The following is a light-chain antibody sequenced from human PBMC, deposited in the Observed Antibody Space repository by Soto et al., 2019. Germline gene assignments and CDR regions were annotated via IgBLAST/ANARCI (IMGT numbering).Light chain of an antibody. J-gene: IGKJ2*01. V-gene: IGKV1-5*01. CDR2: DAS. Sequence: DIQMTQSPSTLSASVGDRVTITCRASQSISSWLAWYQQKPGKAPKLLIYDASSLESGVPSRFSGSGSGTEFTLTISSLQPDDFATYFCQQYNSYGYTYGQGTKLEIK. CDR1: QSISSW. CDR3: QQYNSYGYT.